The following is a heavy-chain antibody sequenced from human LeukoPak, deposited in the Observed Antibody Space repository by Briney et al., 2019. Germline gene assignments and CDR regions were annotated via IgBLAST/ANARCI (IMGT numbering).Heavy chain of an antibody. V-gene: IGHV4-39*01. CDR2: IYYSGRT. CDR1: GDSVSRSDSY. J-gene: IGHJ1*01. D-gene: IGHD3-22*01. Sequence: SETLSLTCTIFGDSVSRSDSYWDWIRQPRGKGLEWIGTIYYSGRTYYSPSLKSRVTLSVDMSNNQFSLTLSSVAAADTALYFCARRRYYDSSGYLEWGQGTLVTVSS. CDR3: ARRRYYDSSGYLE.